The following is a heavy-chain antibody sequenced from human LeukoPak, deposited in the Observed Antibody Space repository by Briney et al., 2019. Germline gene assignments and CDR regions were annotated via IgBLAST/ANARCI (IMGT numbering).Heavy chain of an antibody. Sequence: PGGSLRLSCAASGFTFSSYAMNWVRQAPGKGLEWVSAISGSGGSTYYADSVKGRFTISRDNSTNTLYLQMNSLRAEDTAVYYCAKEEWLRRDYYGMDVWGQGTTVTVSS. CDR1: GFTFSSYA. V-gene: IGHV3-23*01. J-gene: IGHJ6*02. CDR3: AKEEWLRRDYYGMDV. CDR2: ISGSGGST. D-gene: IGHD6-19*01.